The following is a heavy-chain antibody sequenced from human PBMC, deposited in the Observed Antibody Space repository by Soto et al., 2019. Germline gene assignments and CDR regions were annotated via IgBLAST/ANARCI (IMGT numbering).Heavy chain of an antibody. V-gene: IGHV1-58*01. CDR3: AAERYDILTGYPDAFDI. J-gene: IGHJ3*02. Sequence: GASVKVSCTASGFTFTSSAVQWVRQARGQRLEWIGWIVVGSGNTNYAQKFQERVTITRDMSTSTAYMELSSLRSEDTAVYYCAAERYDILTGYPDAFDIWGQGTMVTVSS. CDR1: GFTFTSSA. D-gene: IGHD3-9*01. CDR2: IVVGSGNT.